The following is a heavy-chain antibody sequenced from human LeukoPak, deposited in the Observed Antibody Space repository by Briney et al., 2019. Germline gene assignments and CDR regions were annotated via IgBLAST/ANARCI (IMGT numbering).Heavy chain of an antibody. D-gene: IGHD3-22*01. CDR1: GGSISSYY. CDR2: IYYSGST. Sequence: SETLSLTCTVSGGSISSYYWSWIRQPPGKGLEWIGYIYYSGSTNYNASLKSRVTISVDTSKNQFSLKLSSVTAADTAVYYCARHRDYYDSSGYPENWYFDLWGRGTLFTVSS. CDR3: ARHRDYYDSSGYPENWYFDL. V-gene: IGHV4-59*08. J-gene: IGHJ2*01.